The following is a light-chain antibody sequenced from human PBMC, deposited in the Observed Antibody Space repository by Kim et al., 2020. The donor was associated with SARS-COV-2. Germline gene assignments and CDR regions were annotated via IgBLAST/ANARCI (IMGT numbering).Light chain of an antibody. V-gene: IGLV3-1*01. CDR3: QTWDSSSWV. CDR1: KLGHKY. J-gene: IGLJ3*02. Sequence: SYELTQPPSVSVSPGQTASITCSGDKLGHKYVCWYQQKSGQSPVLVIYQDNKRPSGIPERFSGSNSGNTATLTISGTQAMDEADYYCQTWDSSSWVFGGGTQLTVL. CDR2: QDN.